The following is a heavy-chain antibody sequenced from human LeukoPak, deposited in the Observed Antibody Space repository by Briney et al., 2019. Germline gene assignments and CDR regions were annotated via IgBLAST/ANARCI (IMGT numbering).Heavy chain of an antibody. D-gene: IGHD6-13*01. CDR2: INPSGGST. CDR3: ARDPRYSSSWYPPSYYMDV. V-gene: IGHV1-46*01. J-gene: IGHJ6*03. CDR1: GYTFTSYY. Sequence: ASVKVSCKASGYTFTSYYIHWVRQAPGEGLEWMGIINPSGGSTSYAQKFQGRVTMTRDMSTSTVYMELSSLRSEDTAVYYCARDPRYSSSWYPPSYYMDVWGKGTTVTVSS.